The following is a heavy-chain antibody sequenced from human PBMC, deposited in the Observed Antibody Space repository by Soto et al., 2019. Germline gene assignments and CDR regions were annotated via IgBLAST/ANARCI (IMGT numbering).Heavy chain of an antibody. J-gene: IGHJ4*02. CDR3: ARGRYGDY. CDR1: GYDFTTYG. Sequence: QVHLVQSGAEVKKSGASVKVSCKGSGYDFTTYGITWVRQAPGQGLEWMAWISAHNGNTDYAQKLQGRATVTRDTSTSTACMELRSLRSADTAVYYCARGRYGDYWGQGALVTVSS. D-gene: IGHD1-1*01. CDR2: ISAHNGNT. V-gene: IGHV1-18*01.